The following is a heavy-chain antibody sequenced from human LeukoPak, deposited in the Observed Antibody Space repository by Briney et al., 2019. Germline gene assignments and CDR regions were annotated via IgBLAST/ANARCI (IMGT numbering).Heavy chain of an antibody. D-gene: IGHD3-10*01. CDR1: GGSISSYY. V-gene: IGHV4-4*07. J-gene: IGHJ3*02. Sequence: AETLSLTCSVSGGSISSYYWGWIRQPAGKGLERIGRIYTSGSTNYNPSLKSRVTMSVDTSKNQFSLKLSSVTAADTAVYYCARDQWAWGANPTRGDAFDIWGQGTMVTVSS. CDR3: ARDQWAWGANPTRGDAFDI. CDR2: IYTSGST.